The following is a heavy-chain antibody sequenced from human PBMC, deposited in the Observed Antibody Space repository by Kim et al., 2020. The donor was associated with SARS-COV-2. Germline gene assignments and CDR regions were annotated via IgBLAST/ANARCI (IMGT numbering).Heavy chain of an antibody. V-gene: IGHV3-7*01. J-gene: IGHJ3*02. Sequence: DSVKGRFTISRDNAKNSLYLQMNSLRAEDTAVYYCARDGIAAADPDAFDIWGQGTMVTVSS. CDR3: ARDGIAAADPDAFDI. D-gene: IGHD6-13*01.